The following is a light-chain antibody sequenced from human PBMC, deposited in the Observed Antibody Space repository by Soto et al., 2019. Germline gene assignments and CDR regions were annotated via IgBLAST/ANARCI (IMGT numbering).Light chain of an antibody. V-gene: IGKV1-5*03. CDR3: QQYNDFQYT. CDR1: QIIGSW. CDR2: KAT. Sequence: DIQMTQSPSTLSAXXXXXVTITCRASQIIGSWLAWYQQKPGKAPKLLIYKATNLQSGVSSRFSGSGSGTAFSLTTSSLQPEDSATYYCQQYNDFQYTFGPGTKLEI. J-gene: IGKJ2*01.